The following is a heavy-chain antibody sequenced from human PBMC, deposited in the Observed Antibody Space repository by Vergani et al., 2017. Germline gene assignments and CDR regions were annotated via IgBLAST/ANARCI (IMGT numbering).Heavy chain of an antibody. J-gene: IGHJ6*03. V-gene: IGHV4-34*01. CDR2: INHSGST. CDR3: ARGHCSSTSCYTGGPYYMDV. CDR1: GGSFSGYY. Sequence: QMQLQESGPGLVKPSETLSLTCAVYGGSFSGYYWSWIRQPPGKGLEWIGEINHSGSTNYNPSLKSRVTISVDTSKNQFSLKLSSVTAADTAVYYCARGHCSSTSCYTGGPYYMDVWGKGTTVTVSS. D-gene: IGHD2-2*02.